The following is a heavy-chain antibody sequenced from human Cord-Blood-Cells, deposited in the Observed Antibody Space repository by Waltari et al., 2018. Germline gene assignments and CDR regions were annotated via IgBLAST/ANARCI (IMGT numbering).Heavy chain of an antibody. CDR1: GGTFTSSA. V-gene: IGHV1-69*01. CDR3: ARDGGGAFDI. Sequence: QVQPAPSGAEVKKPGSSVKVPCQASGGTFTSSASSWVRQAHGQGLEWMGGIIPIVGTATYAQKFQGRVTITADESTSTAYMELSSLRSEDTAVYYCARDGGGAFDIWGQGTKVTVSS. J-gene: IGHJ3*02. D-gene: IGHD3-10*01. CDR2: IIPIVGTA.